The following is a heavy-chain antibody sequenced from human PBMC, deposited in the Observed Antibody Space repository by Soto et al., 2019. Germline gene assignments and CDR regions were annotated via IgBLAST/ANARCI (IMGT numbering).Heavy chain of an antibody. CDR1: GYTFTIYG. CDR3: ARRISVVAYYYYMDV. V-gene: IGHV1-18*04. CDR2: ISAYNGNT. Sequence: ASVKVSCKASGYTFTIYGISWVRQAPGQGPEWMGWISAYNGNTNYAQRLQGRVTMTTDTSTNTAYMELRSLTSDDTAVYYCARRISVVAYYYYMDVWGKGTTVTVS. D-gene: IGHD2-15*01. J-gene: IGHJ6*03.